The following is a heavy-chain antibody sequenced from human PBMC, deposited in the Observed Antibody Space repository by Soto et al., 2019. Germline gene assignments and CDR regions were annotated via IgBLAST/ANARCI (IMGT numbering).Heavy chain of an antibody. J-gene: IGHJ3*02. V-gene: IGHV3-7*01. CDR1: GFTFSSYW. Sequence: GGSLRLSYAASGFTFSSYWMSWVRQAPGKGLEWVANIKQDGSEKYYVDSVKGRFTISRDNAKNSLYLQMNSLRAEDTAVYYCASWNWLNAFDIWGQGTMVTVSS. D-gene: IGHD1-7*01. CDR2: IKQDGSEK. CDR3: ASWNWLNAFDI.